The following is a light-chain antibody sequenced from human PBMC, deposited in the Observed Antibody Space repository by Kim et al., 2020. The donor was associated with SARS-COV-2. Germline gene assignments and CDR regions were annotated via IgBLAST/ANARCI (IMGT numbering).Light chain of an antibody. V-gene: IGKV1-39*01. CDR1: RRVQIY. CDR2: AAS. Sequence: LSEAAGDRVTIACRARRRVQIYLNWYQQKTGKAPRLLIYAASNLQSGVPSRFGGSGSGTDFTLTISSLQPEDFATYYCQKSYTRVTFGGGTKVDIK. CDR3: QKSYTRVT. J-gene: IGKJ4*01.